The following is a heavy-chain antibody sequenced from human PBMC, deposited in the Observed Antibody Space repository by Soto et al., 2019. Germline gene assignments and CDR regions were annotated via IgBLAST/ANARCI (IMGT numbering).Heavy chain of an antibody. CDR3: AAETPYCGGDCYSDYYYYYGMDG. CDR1: GFTFTSSA. J-gene: IGHJ6*02. Sequence: ASVKVSCKASGFTFTSSAVQWVRQARGQRLEWIGWIVVGSGNTNYAQKFQERVTITRDISTSTAYMELSSLRSEDTAVYYCAAETPYCGGDCYSDYYYYYGMDGWGQGTTVTVSS. D-gene: IGHD2-21*02. V-gene: IGHV1-58*01. CDR2: IVVGSGNT.